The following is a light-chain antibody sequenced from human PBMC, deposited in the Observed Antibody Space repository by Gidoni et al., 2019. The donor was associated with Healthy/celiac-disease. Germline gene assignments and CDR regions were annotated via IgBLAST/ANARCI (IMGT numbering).Light chain of an antibody. Sequence: DIQFTQSPSFLSASVGDRVTITCRASQGISSYLAWYQQKPGKAPKLLIYAASTLQSGVPSRFSGSGSGTECTLTSSSLQPEDFATYYCQQLNSYPRTFGQGTKLEIK. CDR1: QGISSY. CDR3: QQLNSYPRT. V-gene: IGKV1-9*01. J-gene: IGKJ2*02. CDR2: AAS.